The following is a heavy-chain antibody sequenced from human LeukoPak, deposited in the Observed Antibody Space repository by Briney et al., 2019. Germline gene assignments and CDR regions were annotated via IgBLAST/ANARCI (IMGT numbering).Heavy chain of an antibody. V-gene: IGHV4-39*06. D-gene: IGHD3-16*01. CDR3: AAGGDSAKAGY. CDR1: SASVNNDHHY. J-gene: IGHJ4*01. Sequence: SETLSLTCTDSSASVNNDHHYRAWIRQPPGKGLEWIGTIHYSGTSIFYSPSLESRVTLFADTSTNQFPLNLRSVTAADTAVYFCAAGGDSAKAGYWGNGTLVTVSS. CDR2: IHYSGTSI.